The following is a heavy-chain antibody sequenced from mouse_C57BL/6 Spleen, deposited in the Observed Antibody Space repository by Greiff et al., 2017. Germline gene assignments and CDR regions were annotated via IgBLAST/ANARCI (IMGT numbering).Heavy chain of an antibody. V-gene: IGHV5-4*03. Sequence: EVMLVESGGGLVKPGGSLKLSCAASGFTFSSYAMSWVRQTPEKRLEWVATISDGGSYTYYPDNVKGRFTISRDNAKNNLYLQMSHLKSEDTAMYYCARVDGYDAMDYWGQGTSVTVSS. CDR3: ARVDGYDAMDY. J-gene: IGHJ4*01. CDR2: ISDGGSYT. D-gene: IGHD2-3*01. CDR1: GFTFSSYA.